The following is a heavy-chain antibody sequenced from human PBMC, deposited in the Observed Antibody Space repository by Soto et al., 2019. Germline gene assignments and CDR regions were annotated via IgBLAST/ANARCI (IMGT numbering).Heavy chain of an antibody. Sequence: EVQLLESGGGLVQPGGSLRLSCAASGFTFTSYAMSWVRQAPGKGLEWVSAISGSGGSTYYADSVKGRFTISRDNSKNTLYLQMNSLRAEDTAVYYCARHSGYGVLGDYWGQGTLATASS. J-gene: IGHJ4*02. D-gene: IGHD5-12*01. CDR3: ARHSGYGVLGDY. CDR1: GFTFTSYA. V-gene: IGHV3-23*01. CDR2: ISGSGGST.